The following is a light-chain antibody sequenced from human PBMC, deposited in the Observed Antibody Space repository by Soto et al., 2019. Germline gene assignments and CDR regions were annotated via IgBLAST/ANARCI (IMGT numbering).Light chain of an antibody. CDR2: SND. V-gene: IGLV1-44*01. J-gene: IGLJ3*02. CDR3: AAWDDSLHVV. Sequence: QSLLTQPPSASGTPGQRVTISCSGSSSNIGSNTVSWYQQLPGTAPKLLIYSNDQRPSGVPDRFSGSKSGTSASLAISGLQSEDETDYYCAAWDDSLHVVFGGGTKLTVL. CDR1: SSNIGSNT.